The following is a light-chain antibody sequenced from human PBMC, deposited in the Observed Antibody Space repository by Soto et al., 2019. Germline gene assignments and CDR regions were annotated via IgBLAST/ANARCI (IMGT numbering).Light chain of an antibody. Sequence: EIVVTQSPATLSASPGERATLSCRASQSVGNTFAWHQQIPGLAPRLLILATSTRATGVPARFRVCGSVTEFKLTISSLQSEDLAVYYGEPYGDWPLTFGGGARVEI. J-gene: IGKJ4*01. CDR3: EPYGDWPLT. CDR2: ATS. CDR1: QSVGNT. V-gene: IGKV3-15*01.